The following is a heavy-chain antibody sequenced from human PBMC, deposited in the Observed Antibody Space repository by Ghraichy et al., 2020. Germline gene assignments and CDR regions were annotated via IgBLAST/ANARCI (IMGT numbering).Heavy chain of an antibody. V-gene: IGHV3-23*01. CDR1: GFTFSSYA. CDR3: AKGSAGEVLRFLEWFPFDP. D-gene: IGHD3-3*01. CDR2: ISGSGGST. Sequence: GALRLSCAGSGFTFSSYAMSWVRQAPGKGLEWVSAISGSGGSTYYTDSVKGRVTISRDNLKNTLYLQMSSLRAEDTAVYYCAKGSAGEVLRFLEWFPFDPWGQGTLVTVSS. J-gene: IGHJ5*02.